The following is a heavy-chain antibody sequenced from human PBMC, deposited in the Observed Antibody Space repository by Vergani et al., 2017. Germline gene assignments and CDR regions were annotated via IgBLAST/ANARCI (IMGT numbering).Heavy chain of an antibody. Sequence: QVQLVESGGGVVQPGRSLRLSCAASGFTFSSYAMHWVRQAPGKGLEWVAVISYDGSNKYYADSVKGRFTISRDNSKNTLYLQMNSLRAEDTAVYSCARVKRRAIAAAGPYYFDYWGQGTLVTVSS. CDR2: ISYDGSNK. CDR1: GFTFSSYA. V-gene: IGHV3-30-3*01. D-gene: IGHD6-13*01. J-gene: IGHJ4*02. CDR3: ARVKRRAIAAAGPYYFDY.